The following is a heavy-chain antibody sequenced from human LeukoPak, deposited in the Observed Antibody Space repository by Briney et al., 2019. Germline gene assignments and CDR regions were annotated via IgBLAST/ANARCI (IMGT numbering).Heavy chain of an antibody. V-gene: IGHV3-7*01. J-gene: IGHJ3*02. Sequence: PGGSLRLSCAASGFTFSSYWMIWVRQAPGKGLEGVANIKQDGSEKYYVDSVKGRFTISRDNAKNSLYLQMNSLRAEDTAVYYCARLTMIVVVIRGDAFDIWGQGTMVTVSS. CDR1: GFTFSSYW. D-gene: IGHD3-22*01. CDR2: IKQDGSEK. CDR3: ARLTMIVVVIRGDAFDI.